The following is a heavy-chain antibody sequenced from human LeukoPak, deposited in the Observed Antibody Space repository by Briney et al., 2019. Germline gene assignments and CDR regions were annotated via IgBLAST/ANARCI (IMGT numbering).Heavy chain of an antibody. CDR3: ARDGGYNWNSVGLV. CDR1: GYTLTIYA. D-gene: IGHD1-7*01. V-gene: IGHV7-4-1*02. J-gene: IGHJ4*02. CDR2: INTNTGEP. Sequence: ASVKVSCKASGYTLTIYAMYWGRQAPRQGLGWMGWINTNTGEPTYAQAFTGRFVFFLDTSASTASLQISRLKAEHTAVYYCARDGGYNWNSVGLVWGQGTLVTV.